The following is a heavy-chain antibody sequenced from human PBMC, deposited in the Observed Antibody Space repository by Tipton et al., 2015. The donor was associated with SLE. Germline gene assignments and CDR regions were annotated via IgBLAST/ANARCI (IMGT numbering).Heavy chain of an antibody. Sequence: TLSLTCTVSGGSISSYYWSWIRQPPGKGLEWIGYIYYSGSTNYNPSLKSRVTISVDTSKNQFSLKLSSVTAADTAVYYCARRDFMAWFDPWGQGTLVTVSS. CDR2: IYYSGST. V-gene: IGHV4-59*01. CDR1: GGSISSYY. J-gene: IGHJ5*02. D-gene: IGHD3/OR15-3a*01. CDR3: ARRDFMAWFDP.